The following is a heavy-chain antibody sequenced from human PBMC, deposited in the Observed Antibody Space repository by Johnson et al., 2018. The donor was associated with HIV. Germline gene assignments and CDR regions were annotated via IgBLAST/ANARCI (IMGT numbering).Heavy chain of an antibody. CDR1: GFTFSNYD. CDR3: ARASAATKGNAFDI. J-gene: IGHJ3*02. Sequence: VQLVESGGGVVQPGRSLRLSCAVSGFTFSNYDIHWVRQATGKGLEWVSTMGTAGDTYYADSVKGRFTISRDNSKNSLYLQMNSLRAEDTALYYCARASAATKGNAFDIWGQGTMVTVSS. CDR2: MGTAGDT. V-gene: IGHV3-13*01. D-gene: IGHD1-26*01.